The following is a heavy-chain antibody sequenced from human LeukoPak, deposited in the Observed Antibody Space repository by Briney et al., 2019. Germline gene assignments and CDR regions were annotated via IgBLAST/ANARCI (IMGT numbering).Heavy chain of an antibody. V-gene: IGHV3-33*01. CDR3: ARDRDEYCTNGVCYTGWLDP. D-gene: IGHD2-8*01. Sequence: GRSLRLSCAASGFTFSSYGMHWVHQAPGKGLEWVAVIWYDGSNKYYADSVKGRFTISRDNSKNTLYLQMNSLRAEDTAVYYCARDRDEYCTNGVCYTGWLDPWGQGTLVTVSS. CDR1: GFTFSSYG. CDR2: IWYDGSNK. J-gene: IGHJ5*02.